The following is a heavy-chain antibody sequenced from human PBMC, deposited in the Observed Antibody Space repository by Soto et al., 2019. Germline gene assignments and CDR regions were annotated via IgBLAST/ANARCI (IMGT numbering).Heavy chain of an antibody. J-gene: IGHJ4*02. D-gene: IGHD3-3*01. CDR2: IHAKSGIT. Sequence: QVQVVQSGTEVKKPGASVKVSCKASGYTFSDYYMHWIRQAPGQGPEWMGWIHAKSGITNYAQKFQGRVTLTRYTSISTAYMELSRLTSDDTAVYFCARGGVTIFGVVDYWGQGTQVTVSS. CDR3: ARGGVTIFGVVDY. V-gene: IGHV1-2*02. CDR1: GYTFSDYY.